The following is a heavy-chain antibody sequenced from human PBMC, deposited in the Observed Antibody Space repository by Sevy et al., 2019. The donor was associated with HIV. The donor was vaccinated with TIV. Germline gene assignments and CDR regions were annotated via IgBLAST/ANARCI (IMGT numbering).Heavy chain of an antibody. V-gene: IGHV3-33*08. CDR3: ARDPSSGDAFDI. Sequence: GGSLRLSCAASGFTFSSYGMHWDRQAPGKGLEWVAVIWYDGSNKYYADSVKGRFTISRDNSKNTLYLQMNSLRAEDTAVYYCARDPSSGDAFDIWGQGTMVTVSS. D-gene: IGHD6-25*01. J-gene: IGHJ3*02. CDR2: IWYDGSNK. CDR1: GFTFSSYG.